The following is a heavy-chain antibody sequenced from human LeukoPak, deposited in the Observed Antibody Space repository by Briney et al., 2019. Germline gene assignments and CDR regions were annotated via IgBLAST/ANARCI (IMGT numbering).Heavy chain of an antibody. Sequence: SVKVSCKASGGTFSSYAISWVRQAPGQGLEWMGGIIPIFGTANYAQKFQGRVTITADESTSTAYRELSSLRSEDTAVYYCARVSPVVVVAADWFDTCGQGTLVTVSS. D-gene: IGHD2-15*01. CDR2: IIPIFGTA. V-gene: IGHV1-69*13. CDR1: GGTFSSYA. CDR3: ARVSPVVVVAADWFDT. J-gene: IGHJ5*02.